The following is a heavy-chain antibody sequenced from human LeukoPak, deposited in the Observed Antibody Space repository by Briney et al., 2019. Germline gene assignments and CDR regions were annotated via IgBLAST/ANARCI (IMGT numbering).Heavy chain of an antibody. CDR3: AKRVATPTTKYYFDY. D-gene: IGHD2-15*01. Sequence: GGSLRLSCAASGFTFSTYGMHWVRQAPGKGLKWVAAISYDGSDKYYVDAVKGRFTISRDDSKSTLYLQMNSLRAEDTAVYYCAKRVATPTTKYYFDYWGQGTLVTVSS. CDR2: ISYDGSDK. J-gene: IGHJ4*02. V-gene: IGHV3-30*18. CDR1: GFTFSTYG.